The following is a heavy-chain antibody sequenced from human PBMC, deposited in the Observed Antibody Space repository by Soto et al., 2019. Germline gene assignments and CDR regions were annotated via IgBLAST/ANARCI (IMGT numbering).Heavy chain of an antibody. D-gene: IGHD1-1*01. J-gene: IGHJ5*02. V-gene: IGHV3-21*01. Sequence: EVQLVESGGGPVKPGGSLRLSCVASGFTFSSYSMNWVRQAPGKGLEWVSFISSSSSYIYYADSVKGRFTISRDNAKNSLYLQMDSLRAEDTAGYYCAALGQNAPWGQGTLVTVSS. CDR3: AALGQNAP. CDR2: ISSSSSYI. CDR1: GFTFSSYS.